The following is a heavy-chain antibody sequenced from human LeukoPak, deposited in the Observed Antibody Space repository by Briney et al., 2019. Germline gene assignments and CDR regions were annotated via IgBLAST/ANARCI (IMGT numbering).Heavy chain of an antibody. Sequence: ASVKVSCKASGYTFTGYYMHWVRQAPGQGLEWMGWINPNSGGTNYAQKFQGRVTMTGDTSISTAHMELSGLRSDDTAVYYCARDSRPIFEWQQLGGDYWGQGTLVTVSS. J-gene: IGHJ4*02. V-gene: IGHV1-2*02. CDR3: ARDSRPIFEWQQLGGDY. CDR2: INPNSGGT. D-gene: IGHD6-13*01. CDR1: GYTFTGYY.